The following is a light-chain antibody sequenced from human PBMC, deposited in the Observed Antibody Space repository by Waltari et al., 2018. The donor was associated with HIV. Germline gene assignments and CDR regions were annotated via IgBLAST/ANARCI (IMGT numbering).Light chain of an antibody. CDR3: QQRSNWPPGIT. Sequence: IVLTQSPATLSLSPGERATPPCRASQSVSSYLAWYQQKPGQAPRLLLYDASNRAPGIPARFSGSGSGTDFTLTISSLEPEDFAVYYCQQRSNWPPGITFGQVTRLEIK. CDR2: DAS. CDR1: QSVSSY. V-gene: IGKV3-11*01. J-gene: IGKJ5*01.